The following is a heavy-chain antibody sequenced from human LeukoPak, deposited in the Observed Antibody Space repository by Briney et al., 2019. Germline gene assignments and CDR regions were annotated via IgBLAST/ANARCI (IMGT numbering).Heavy chain of an antibody. CDR1: GGSISSYY. D-gene: IGHD3-10*01. J-gene: IGHJ3*02. CDR3: ARERVVRGVIARDDAFDI. Sequence: PSETLSLTCTVSGGSISSYYWSWIRQPPGKGLECIGYIYYSGSTNYNPSLKSRVTISVDTSKNQFSLKLSSVTAADTAVYYCARERVVRGVIARDDAFDIWGQGTMVTVSS. CDR2: IYYSGST. V-gene: IGHV4-59*01.